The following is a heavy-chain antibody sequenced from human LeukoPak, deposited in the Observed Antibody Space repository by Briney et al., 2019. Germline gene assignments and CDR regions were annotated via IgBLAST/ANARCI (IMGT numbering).Heavy chain of an antibody. D-gene: IGHD3-3*01. Sequence: ASVKVSCKASGGTFSSYAINWVRQATGQGLEWMGWMNPNSGNTGYAQKFQGRVTITRNTSISTAYMELSSLRSEDTAVYYCARGEYYDFWSGYYRNYYMDVWGKGTTVTVSS. CDR1: GGTFSSYA. J-gene: IGHJ6*03. V-gene: IGHV1-8*03. CDR2: MNPNSGNT. CDR3: ARGEYYDFWSGYYRNYYMDV.